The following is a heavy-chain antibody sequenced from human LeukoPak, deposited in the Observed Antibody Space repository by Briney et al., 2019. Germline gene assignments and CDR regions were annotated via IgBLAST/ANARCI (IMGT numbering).Heavy chain of an antibody. Sequence: GGSLRLSCAASGFTFSTAWMSWVRQAPGKGLVWVSRINSDGSDTTYADSVKGRFTISRDNAKNTLYLQMNGLRAEDTAVYYCARDVRYGDYVVDYWGQGTLVTVSS. V-gene: IGHV3-74*03. D-gene: IGHD4-17*01. CDR3: ARDVRYGDYVVDY. J-gene: IGHJ4*02. CDR2: INSDGSDT. CDR1: GFTFSTAW.